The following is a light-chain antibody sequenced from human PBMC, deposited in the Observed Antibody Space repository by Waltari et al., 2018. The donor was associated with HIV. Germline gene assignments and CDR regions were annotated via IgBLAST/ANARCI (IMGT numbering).Light chain of an antibody. CDR2: DAS. Sequence: EIVLTQSPATLSLSPGERATLSCRASQSVDNSLAWYQQKPGQAPRLLIRDASNRAIGIPARFSGSGSGTDFTLTISSLEPEDFALYYCQQRNKWPSTFGPGTKVDIK. V-gene: IGKV3-11*01. J-gene: IGKJ3*01. CDR3: QQRNKWPST. CDR1: QSVDNS.